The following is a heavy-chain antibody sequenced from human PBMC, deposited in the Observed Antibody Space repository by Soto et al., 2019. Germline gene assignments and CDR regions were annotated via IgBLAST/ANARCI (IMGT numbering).Heavy chain of an antibody. V-gene: IGHV3-23*01. CDR2: LLRSGSST. J-gene: IGHJ5*02. Sequence: GGSLRLSCAASGFTFRSYAMSWARQAPGKGLEWVSSLLRSGSSTYYADSVKGRFTISSDISANSLYLQMDSLRAEDTAVYYFSKDALTGCRVWLPDSLGPGTVVTVSS. D-gene: IGHD5-12*01. CDR1: GFTFRSYA. CDR3: SKDALTGCRVWLPDS.